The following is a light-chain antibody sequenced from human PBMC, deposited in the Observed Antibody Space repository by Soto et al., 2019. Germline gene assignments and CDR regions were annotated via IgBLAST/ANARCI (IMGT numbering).Light chain of an antibody. J-gene: IGKJ1*01. CDR1: QGINIW. V-gene: IGKV1-5*03. CDR2: KAS. CDR3: QQYNVYWT. Sequence: DVQMTQSPSTLSASVGDRVSITCRASQGINIWLAWYQQKPGRAPKLLIHKASTLESGVPSRFSGSGSGTEFTLTIDSLQPDDFATYYCQQYNVYWTFGQGTKVDNK.